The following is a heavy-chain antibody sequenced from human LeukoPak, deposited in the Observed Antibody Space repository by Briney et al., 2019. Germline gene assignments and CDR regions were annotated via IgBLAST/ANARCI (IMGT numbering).Heavy chain of an antibody. CDR2: VNHSGST. V-gene: IGHV4-34*01. CDR1: GGSFSGYY. J-gene: IGHJ4*02. CDR3: ARGRYRRVTGIDY. D-gene: IGHD5-18*01. Sequence: PSETLSLTCAVYGGSFSGYYWSWIRQPPGKGLEWIGEVNHSGSTNYNPSLKSRVTISVDTSKNQFSLKLSSVTAADTAVYYCARGRYRRVTGIDYWGQGTLVTVSS.